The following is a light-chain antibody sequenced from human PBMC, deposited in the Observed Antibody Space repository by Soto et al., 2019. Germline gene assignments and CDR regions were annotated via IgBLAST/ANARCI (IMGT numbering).Light chain of an antibody. V-gene: IGLV2-11*01. CDR3: CSYAGSSSDV. J-gene: IGLJ1*01. CDR2: TVT. Sequence: QSALTQPRSVSGSPGQSVTISCTGTSSDVGGYNYVSWYQQHPGKAPKLMIYTVTKRPSGVPDRFSGSKSDNTASLTISGLQADDEAEYYCCSYAGSSSDVFGTGTKLTVL. CDR1: SSDVGGYNY.